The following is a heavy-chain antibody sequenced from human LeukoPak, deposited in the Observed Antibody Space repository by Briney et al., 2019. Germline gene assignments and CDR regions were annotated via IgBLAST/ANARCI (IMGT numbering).Heavy chain of an antibody. CDR3: ARDVTPAY. Sequence: TSGTLSLTCTVPGGSISSYYWSWIRQPPGKGLEWIGYIYHSGSTNYNPSLKSRVTISVDMSKNQFSLKLSSVTAADTAVYYCARDVTPAYWGQGTLITVSS. D-gene: IGHD4-23*01. J-gene: IGHJ4*02. CDR1: GGSISSYY. CDR2: IYHSGST. V-gene: IGHV4-59*01.